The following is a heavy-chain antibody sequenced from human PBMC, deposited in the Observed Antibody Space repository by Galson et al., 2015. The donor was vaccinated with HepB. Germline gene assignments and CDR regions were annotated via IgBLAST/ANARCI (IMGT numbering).Heavy chain of an antibody. J-gene: IGHJ3*02. Sequence: SLRLSCAASGFTFSSYAMSWVRQAPGKGLEWVSAISGSGGSTYYADSVKGRFTISRDNSKNTLYLQMNSLRAEDTAVYYCAKDGGDIVLMATNLAFDIWGQGTMVTVSS. V-gene: IGHV3-23*01. CDR1: GFTFSSYA. CDR2: ISGSGGST. CDR3: AKDGGDIVLMATNLAFDI. D-gene: IGHD2-8*01.